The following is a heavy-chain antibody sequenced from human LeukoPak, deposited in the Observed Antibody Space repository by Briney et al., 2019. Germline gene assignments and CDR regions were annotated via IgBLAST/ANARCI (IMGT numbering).Heavy chain of an antibody. V-gene: IGHV4-59*08. CDR3: ARLRPVAGYDAFDI. CDR1: GGSISSYY. D-gene: IGHD6-19*01. CDR2: IYYSGST. Sequence: SETLSLTCSVSGGSISSYYWSWIRQPPGKGLEWIGYIYYSGSTNYNPSLKSRVTMSEDTSKNQFSLKLTSVTAADTAVYYCARLRPVAGYDAFDIWGHGTMVTVSS. J-gene: IGHJ3*02.